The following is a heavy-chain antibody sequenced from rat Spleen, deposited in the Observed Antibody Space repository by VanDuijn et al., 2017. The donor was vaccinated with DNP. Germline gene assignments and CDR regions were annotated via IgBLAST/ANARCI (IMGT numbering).Heavy chain of an antibody. Sequence: EVQLQESGPGLVKPSQSLSLTCSVTGYSITSNYWGWIRKFPGNKLEYIGHISYSGSTNYNPSLKSRISITRDTSKNHFFLHLNSVTSEDTATYYCARWTRYFDYWGQGVMVTVSS. CDR3: ARWTRYFDY. V-gene: IGHV3-1*01. D-gene: IGHD1-7*01. CDR1: GYSITSNY. CDR2: ISYSGST. J-gene: IGHJ2*01.